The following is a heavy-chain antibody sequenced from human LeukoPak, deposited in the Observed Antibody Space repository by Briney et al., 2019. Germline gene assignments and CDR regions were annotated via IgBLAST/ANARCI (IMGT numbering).Heavy chain of an antibody. Sequence: SETLSLTCTVSGVSINSHYWTWFRKPPGKGREWIGFIYDSGSANYKSSLESRVTMTVDTSKNQFSLKLNSVTAADTAVYYCARVLQNYYHLDVWGKGTTVTVSS. CDR2: IYDSGSA. V-gene: IGHV4-59*11. CDR3: ARVLQNYYHLDV. CDR1: GVSINSHY. D-gene: IGHD3-3*01. J-gene: IGHJ6*03.